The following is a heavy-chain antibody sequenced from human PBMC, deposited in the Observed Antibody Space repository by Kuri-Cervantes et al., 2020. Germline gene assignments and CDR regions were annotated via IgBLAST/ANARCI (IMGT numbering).Heavy chain of an antibody. CDR1: GFTVSSNY. J-gene: IGHJ4*02. D-gene: IGHD5-18*01. CDR3: ARDRGVYSYGLNY. CDR2: IYSGDST. V-gene: IGHV3-53*01. Sequence: GGSLRLSCAASGFTVSSNYMSWVRQAPGKGLEWVSVIYSGDSTYYADSVKGRFTISRDNSKNTLDLQMNSLRAEDTAIYYCARDRGVYSYGLNYWGQGTLVTVSS.